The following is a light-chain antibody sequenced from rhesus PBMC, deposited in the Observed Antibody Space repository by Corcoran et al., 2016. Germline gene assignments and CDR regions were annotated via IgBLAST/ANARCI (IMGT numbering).Light chain of an antibody. J-gene: IGKJ1*01. CDR2: KAS. CDR1: QSISSW. Sequence: DIQMTQSPSSLSASVGDTVTITCRVSQSISSWLDWYQQKPCKAPKLLCYKASSLQSGVPSRFTGRGSGTDFTITISGLQPEDIATYYCLQYSSSPWTFGQGTKVEIK. CDR3: LQYSSSPWT. V-gene: IGKV1-22*01.